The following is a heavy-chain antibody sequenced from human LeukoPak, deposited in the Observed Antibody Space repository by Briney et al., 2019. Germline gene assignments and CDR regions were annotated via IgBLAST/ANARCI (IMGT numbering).Heavy chain of an antibody. Sequence: GASVKVSCKASGYTFSDYYVHWVRQAPGQGLEWMGGIIPIFGTANYAQKFQGRVTITTDESTSTAYMELSSLRSEDTAVYYCARPHRTYYYDSSGYYFPLDYWGQGTLVTVSS. CDR2: IIPIFGTA. CDR1: GYTFSDYY. J-gene: IGHJ4*02. V-gene: IGHV1-69*05. D-gene: IGHD3-22*01. CDR3: ARPHRTYYYDSSGYYFPLDY.